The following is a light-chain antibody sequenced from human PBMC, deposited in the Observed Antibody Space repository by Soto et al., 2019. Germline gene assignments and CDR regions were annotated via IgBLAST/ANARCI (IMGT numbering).Light chain of an antibody. CDR2: GAS. CDR3: QQYRPSPPLT. CDR1: QSVGSNS. Sequence: EFVLTQSPGTLSLSPGERATLSCRASQSVGSNSLAWYQQKPGQAPRILIYGASTRATGIPDRFSGSRSGTDFTLTISRLEPEDFAVYYYQQYRPSPPLTFGGGTKVELK. J-gene: IGKJ4*01. V-gene: IGKV3-20*01.